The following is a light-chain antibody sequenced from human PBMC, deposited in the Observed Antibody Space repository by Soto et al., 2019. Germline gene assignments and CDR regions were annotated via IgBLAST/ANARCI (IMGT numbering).Light chain of an antibody. V-gene: IGKV4-1*01. J-gene: IGKJ4*01. CDR1: QSVLYSSKNKNY. CDR2: WAS. CDR3: QQYYTTPLLT. Sequence: DIVMTQSPDSLSVSLGERATINCKSSQSVLYSSKNKNYLAWYQQKPGQPPKLLIYWASTRESGVPDRFSGSGPGTDFALTISSLQAEDVAVYYCQQYYTTPLLTFGGGTKVEI.